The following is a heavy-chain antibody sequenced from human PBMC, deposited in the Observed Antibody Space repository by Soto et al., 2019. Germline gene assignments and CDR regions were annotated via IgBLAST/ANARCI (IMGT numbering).Heavy chain of an antibody. Sequence: QVHLVQSGAEVKHPGASVRVSCKASGITYSTYAIHWVRQATGQGLEWMGWINAGEGYTRYSQDFQGRVTLTTVTSASTTYMDLSNLTFEDTAVYYCARAISGYVTWGQGTQVTVSS. CDR2: INAGEGYT. D-gene: IGHD5-12*01. J-gene: IGHJ5*02. V-gene: IGHV1-3*01. CDR1: GITYSTYA. CDR3: ARAISGYVT.